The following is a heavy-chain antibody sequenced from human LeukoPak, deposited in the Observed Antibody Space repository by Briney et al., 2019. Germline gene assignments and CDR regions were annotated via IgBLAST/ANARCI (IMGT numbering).Heavy chain of an antibody. V-gene: IGHV3-11*01. CDR1: GFTFSDYY. CDR3: ARVAAAGTFDY. J-gene: IGHJ4*02. D-gene: IGHD6-13*01. CDR2: ISSSGSTI. Sequence: GGSLRLSCAASGFTFSDYYMSWIRQAPGKGLEWVSYISSSGSTIYYADSVKGRFTISRDNAKNSLYLQMNSLRAEDMAVYYCARVAAAGTFDYWGQGTLVTVSS.